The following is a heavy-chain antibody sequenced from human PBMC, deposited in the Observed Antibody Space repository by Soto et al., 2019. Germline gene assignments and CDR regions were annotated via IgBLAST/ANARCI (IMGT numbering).Heavy chain of an antibody. CDR2: IIPIFGTA. V-gene: IGHV1-69*13. CDR1: GCTFSSYA. Sequence: SVKVSCKASGCTFSSYAISCVRQAPGQGLEWMGGIIPIFGTANYAQKFQGRVTITADESTSTAYMELSSLRSEDTAVYYCARGDIRFGYYYGMDVWGQGTTVTVSS. D-gene: IGHD3-10*01. CDR3: ARGDIRFGYYYGMDV. J-gene: IGHJ6*02.